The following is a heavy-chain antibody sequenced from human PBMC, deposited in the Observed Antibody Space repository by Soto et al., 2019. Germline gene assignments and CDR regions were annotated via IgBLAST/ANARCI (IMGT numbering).Heavy chain of an antibody. CDR3: ATSYDSSGYDY. CDR2: LSGSGIST. V-gene: IGHV3-23*01. Sequence: LRLSCAASGFTFSSYAMSWVRQAPGKGLEWVSALSGSGISTYYADTVKGRFTISRDNSRNTLYLQMNSLRAEDTAVYYCATSYDSSGYDYWGQGTLVTVSS. CDR1: GFTFSSYA. J-gene: IGHJ4*02. D-gene: IGHD3-22*01.